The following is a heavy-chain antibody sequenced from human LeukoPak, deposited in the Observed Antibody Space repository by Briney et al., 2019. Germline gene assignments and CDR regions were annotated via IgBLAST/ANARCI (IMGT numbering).Heavy chain of an antibody. D-gene: IGHD3-10*01. Sequence: ASVKVSCKASGYTFTSYDINWVRQATGQGLEWMGWMNPNSGNTGYAQKFQGRVTMTRNTSISTAYMELSSLRSEDTAVYYCARAGREGSYVNNWFDPWGQGTLVTVSS. J-gene: IGHJ5*02. CDR2: MNPNSGNT. CDR3: ARAGREGSYVNNWFDP. V-gene: IGHV1-8*01. CDR1: GYTFTSYD.